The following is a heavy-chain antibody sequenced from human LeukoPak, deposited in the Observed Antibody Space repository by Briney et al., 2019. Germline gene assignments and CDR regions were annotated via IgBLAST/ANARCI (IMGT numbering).Heavy chain of an antibody. Sequence: PSETLSLTCTVSGGSISSYYWSWIRQPPGKGLEWVGYIYYSGSTNYNPSLKSRVTISVDTSKNQFSLKLSSVTAADTAVYYCARDLSSSWSSGGMDVWGQGTTVTVSS. CDR2: IYYSGST. CDR1: GGSISSYY. V-gene: IGHV4-59*01. J-gene: IGHJ6*02. CDR3: ARDLSSSWSSGGMDV. D-gene: IGHD6-13*01.